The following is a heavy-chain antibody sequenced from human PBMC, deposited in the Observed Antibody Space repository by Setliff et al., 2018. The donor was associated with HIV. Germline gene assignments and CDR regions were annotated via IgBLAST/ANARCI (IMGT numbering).Heavy chain of an antibody. V-gene: IGHV3-7*01. D-gene: IGHD3-10*01. CDR1: GFTFNNYW. CDR3: ARKLRPGHGMDV. Sequence: LRLSCAASGFTFNNYWMAWVRQAPGKGLEWVGNINQDGSEKNYVDSVKGRFSISRDNAENSLHLQMSSLRAEDTAVYYCARKLRPGHGMDVWGQGTTVTVSS. J-gene: IGHJ6*02. CDR2: INQDGSEK.